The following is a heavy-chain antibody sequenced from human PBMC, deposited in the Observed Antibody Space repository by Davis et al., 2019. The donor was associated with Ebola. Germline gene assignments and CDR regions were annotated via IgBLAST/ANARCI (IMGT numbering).Heavy chain of an antibody. CDR2: IIPIFGTA. J-gene: IGHJ6*02. Sequence: SVKVSCKASGGTFSSYAISWVRQAPGQGLEWMGGIIPIFGTANYAQKLQGRVTMTTDTSTSTAYMELRSLRSDDTAVYYCARDGYRGVVVAANYYYYGMDVWGQGTTVTVSS. D-gene: IGHD2-15*01. V-gene: IGHV1-69*05. CDR3: ARDGYRGVVVAANYYYYGMDV. CDR1: GGTFSSYA.